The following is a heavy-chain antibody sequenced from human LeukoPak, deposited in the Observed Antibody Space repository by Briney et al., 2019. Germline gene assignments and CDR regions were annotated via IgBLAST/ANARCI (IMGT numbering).Heavy chain of an antibody. V-gene: IGHV4-59*12. CDR3: ARDKLGTRWLPTRPYGMDV. Sequence: SETLSLTCTVSGGSISSYYWSWIRQPPGKGLEWIGYIYYSGDTNYNPSLKSRVTISVDTSTNHFSLKLTSVTAADTAVYYCARDKLGTRWLPTRPYGMDVWGQGTTVTVSS. CDR1: GGSISSYY. D-gene: IGHD5-12*01. J-gene: IGHJ6*02. CDR2: IYYSGDT.